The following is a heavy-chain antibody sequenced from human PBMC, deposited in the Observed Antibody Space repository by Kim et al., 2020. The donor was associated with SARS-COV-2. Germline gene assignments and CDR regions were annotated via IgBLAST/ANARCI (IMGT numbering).Heavy chain of an antibody. CDR3: ARANPGSSDAFDI. D-gene: IGHD6-6*01. V-gene: IGHV3-21*01. Sequence: GGSLRLSCAASGFTFSSYSMNWVRQAPGKGLEWVSSISSSSSYIYYADSVKGRFTISRDNAKNSLYLQMNSLRAEDTAVYYCARANPGSSDAFDIWGQGTMVTVSS. CDR2: ISSSSSYI. J-gene: IGHJ3*02. CDR1: GFTFSSYS.